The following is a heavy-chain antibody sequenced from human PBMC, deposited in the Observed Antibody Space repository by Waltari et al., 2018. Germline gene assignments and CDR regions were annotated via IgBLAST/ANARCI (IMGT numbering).Heavy chain of an antibody. D-gene: IGHD3-22*01. CDR1: DYSISRGYY. CDR2: IYHRGST. CDR3: ARAYYYDTHYYFDY. J-gene: IGHJ4*02. Sequence: QVQLQESGPGLVKPSETLSLTCAVSDYSISRGYYSGSIRQPPGKGLEWLGSIYHRGSTYYNPSLKSQVTIAVDTSKNQFSLKLSSVTAADTAVYYCARAYYYDTHYYFDYWGQGTLVTVSS. V-gene: IGHV4-38-2*01.